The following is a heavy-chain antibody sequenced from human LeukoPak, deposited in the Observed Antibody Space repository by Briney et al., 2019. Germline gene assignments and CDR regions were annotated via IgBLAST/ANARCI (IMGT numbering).Heavy chain of an antibody. CDR2: ISGSSSAI. V-gene: IGHV3-48*01. D-gene: IGHD6-13*01. J-gene: IGHJ4*02. CDR3: ARDGTADGSPLFDY. CDR1: GFTFSSYS. Sequence: GGSLRLSCAASGFTFSSYSMNWVRQAPGKGLEWVSYISGSSSAIYYADSVKGRFTISRDTAKNSLYLQMNSLRAEDTAVYFCARDGTADGSPLFDYWGQGTLVTVSS.